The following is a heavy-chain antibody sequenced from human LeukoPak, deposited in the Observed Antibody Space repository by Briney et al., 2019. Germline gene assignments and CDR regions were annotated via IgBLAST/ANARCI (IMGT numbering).Heavy chain of an antibody. D-gene: IGHD6-19*01. CDR2: ISNNGGYT. CDR3: AKDWSAVAGPIDY. J-gene: IGHJ4*02. CDR1: GFTLSSSA. Sequence: GGSLRLSCAASGFTLSSSAMSWVRQAPGKGLEWVSAISNNGGYTYYADSVKGRFTISRDNSKNTLYLQMNSLRAEDTAVYYCAKDWSAVAGPIDYWGQGTLVTVSS. V-gene: IGHV3-23*01.